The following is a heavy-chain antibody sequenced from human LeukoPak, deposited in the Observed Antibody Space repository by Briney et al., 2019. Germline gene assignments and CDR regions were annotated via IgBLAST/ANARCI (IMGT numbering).Heavy chain of an antibody. CDR3: AGFWSGYYKRDY. Sequence: SETLSLTCTVSGGSISSYYWSWLRQPPGKGLEWIGYIYYSGSTNYNPSLKSRVTISVDTSKNQFSLKLSSVTAADTAVYYCAGFWSGYYKRDYWGQGTLVTVSS. D-gene: IGHD3-3*01. V-gene: IGHV4-59*01. CDR1: GGSISSYY. J-gene: IGHJ4*02. CDR2: IYYSGST.